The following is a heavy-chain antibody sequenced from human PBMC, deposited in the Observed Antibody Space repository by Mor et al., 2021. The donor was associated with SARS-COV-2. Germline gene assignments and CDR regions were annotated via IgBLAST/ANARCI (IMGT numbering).Heavy chain of an antibody. Sequence: SVKGRFTISRDNSKNTLYLQMNSLRAEDTAVYYCAKSPYAQYYYYYGMDVWGQGTTVTVSS. D-gene: IGHD2-2*01. J-gene: IGHJ6*02. CDR3: AKSPYAQYYYYYGMDV. V-gene: IGHV3-30*02.